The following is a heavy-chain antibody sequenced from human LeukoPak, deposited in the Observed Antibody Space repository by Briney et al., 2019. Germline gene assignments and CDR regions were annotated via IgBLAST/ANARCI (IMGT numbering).Heavy chain of an antibody. D-gene: IGHD1-1*01. V-gene: IGHV3-9*01. CDR1: GFNFDDYA. CDR2: ITWNSGYI. Sequence: GRSLRLSCAASGFNFDDYAMHWVRQGPGKGLEWVSGITWNSGYIGYADSVKGRFTISRDNAKNSLYLQMNSLRAKDTALYYCAKGNDILNWGQGTLVTVSS. CDR3: AKGNDILN. J-gene: IGHJ4*02.